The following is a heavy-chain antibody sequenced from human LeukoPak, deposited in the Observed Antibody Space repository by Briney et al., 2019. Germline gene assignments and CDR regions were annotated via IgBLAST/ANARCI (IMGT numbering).Heavy chain of an antibody. D-gene: IGHD6-13*01. CDR3: ASLSILAEWGSWVAAGRSFDY. Sequence: SETLSLTCTVSGGSISSYYWSWIRQPAGKGLEWIGRIYTSGSTNYNPSLKSRVTISVDTSKNQFSLKLSSVTAADTAVYYCASLSILAEWGSWVAAGRSFDYWGQGTLVTVSS. CDR1: GGSISSYY. V-gene: IGHV4-4*07. CDR2: IYTSGST. J-gene: IGHJ4*02.